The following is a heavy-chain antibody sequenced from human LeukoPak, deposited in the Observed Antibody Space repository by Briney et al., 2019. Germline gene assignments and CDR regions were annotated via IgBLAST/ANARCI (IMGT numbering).Heavy chain of an antibody. D-gene: IGHD6-13*01. CDR1: GDTFTEYY. CDR3: ARDVFAAYSTHHKFDP. Sequence: ASVKVSCKASGDTFTEYYIHWVRQAPGQGLEWVGWMNPNSGGTDYAQKYQGRVTMTRDTSISTAYMELSNLESADTAIYYCARDVFAAYSTHHKFDPWGQGTVVTVSS. V-gene: IGHV1-2*02. J-gene: IGHJ5*02. CDR2: MNPNSGGT.